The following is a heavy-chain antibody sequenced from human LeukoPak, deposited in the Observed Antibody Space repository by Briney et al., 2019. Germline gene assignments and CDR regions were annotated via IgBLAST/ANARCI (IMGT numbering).Heavy chain of an antibody. V-gene: IGHV3-30-3*01. CDR1: GFTFSSYA. Sequence: GGSLRLSCAASGFTFSSYAMHWVRHAPGKGLEWVAVISYDGSNKYYADSVKGRFTISRDNSKNTLYLQMNSLRAEDTAVYYCARGVEEFDPWGQGTLVTVSS. CDR2: ISYDGSNK. J-gene: IGHJ5*02. CDR3: ARGVEEFDP.